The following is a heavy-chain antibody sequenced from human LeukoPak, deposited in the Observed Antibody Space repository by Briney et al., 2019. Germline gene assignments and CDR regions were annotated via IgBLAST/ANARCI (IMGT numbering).Heavy chain of an antibody. Sequence: PGGSLRLSCAASGFTFSSYAMSWVRQAPGKGLEWVSPISRTGTTYYADSVKGRFTSPRDNSKNTLYLQMNGLRAEDTAIYYCAKESILTGYVECWGQGTLVTVSS. D-gene: IGHD3-9*01. CDR3: AKESILTGYVEC. CDR1: GFTFSSYA. J-gene: IGHJ4*02. CDR2: ISRTGTT. V-gene: IGHV3-23*01.